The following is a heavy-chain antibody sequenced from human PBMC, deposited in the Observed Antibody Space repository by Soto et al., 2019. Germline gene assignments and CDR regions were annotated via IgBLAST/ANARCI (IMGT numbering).Heavy chain of an antibody. CDR1: GYTFTGYY. V-gene: IGHV1-2*02. CDR3: ARGPFRPSAMDV. Sequence: ASVKVSCKASGYTFTGYYMHWVRQAPGQGLEWMGGTIPALGKTHYIEKFQGRVTITVDDATRTVYMEVRDLTSEDTAICYCARGPFRPSAMDVWGQGTTVTVSS. D-gene: IGHD3-10*01. CDR2: TIPALGKT. J-gene: IGHJ6*02.